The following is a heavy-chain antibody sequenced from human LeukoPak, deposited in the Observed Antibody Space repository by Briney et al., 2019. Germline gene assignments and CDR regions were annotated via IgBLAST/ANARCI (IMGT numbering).Heavy chain of an antibody. CDR3: ARDGSYDSFDI. D-gene: IGHD3-22*01. CDR1: GFTFKDYE. V-gene: IGHV3-48*03. CDR2: IGSNGDII. J-gene: IGHJ3*02. Sequence: GGSLRLSCAASGFTFKDYEMNWVRQAPGKGLEWVSYIGSNGDIIYYADSVKGRFTISRDNARNSLNLQMNSLRAEDTAVYYCARDGSYDSFDIWGQGTMVTVSS.